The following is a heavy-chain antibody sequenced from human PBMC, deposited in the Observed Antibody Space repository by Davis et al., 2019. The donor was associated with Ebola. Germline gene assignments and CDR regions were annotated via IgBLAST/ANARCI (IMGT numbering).Heavy chain of an antibody. J-gene: IGHJ6*04. Sequence: ASVKVSCKASGYTFTSYDINWVRQATGQGLEWMGWMNPNSGNTGYAQKFQGRVTMTRNTSISTAYMELRSLRSEDTAVYYCAKSGLSFGVVKYHYGMDVWGKGTTVTVSS. CDR2: MNPNSGNT. D-gene: IGHD3-3*01. CDR1: GYTFTSYD. V-gene: IGHV1-8*01. CDR3: AKSGLSFGVVKYHYGMDV.